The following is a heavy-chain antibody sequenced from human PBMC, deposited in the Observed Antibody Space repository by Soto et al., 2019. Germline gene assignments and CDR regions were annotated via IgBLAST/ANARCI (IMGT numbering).Heavy chain of an antibody. Sequence: GGSLRLSCAASGFTFSSYAMSWVRQAPGKGLEWVAAMSGSGGSTYYADSVKGRLTISRDNSKNTLYLQMNSLRAEATAVYSCANLTRDSSGYYPPLFDYWGQGTLVTVSS. J-gene: IGHJ4*02. CDR2: MSGSGGST. V-gene: IGHV3-23*01. CDR3: ANLTRDSSGYYPPLFDY. CDR1: GFTFSSYA. D-gene: IGHD3-22*01.